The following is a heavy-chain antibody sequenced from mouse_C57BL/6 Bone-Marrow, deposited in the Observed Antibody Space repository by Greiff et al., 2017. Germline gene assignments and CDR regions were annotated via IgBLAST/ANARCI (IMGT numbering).Heavy chain of an antibody. CDR2: IWWDDDK. J-gene: IGHJ2*01. CDR1: GFSLSTFGMG. Sequence: QVTLKVSGPGILQPSQTLSLTCSFSGFSLSTFGMGVGWIRQPSGKGLEWLAHIWWDDDKYYNPALKSRLTISKATSKNQVFLKIANVDTADTATYYCARITPYSNYEGDCFDYWGQGTTLTVSS. V-gene: IGHV8-8*01. CDR3: ARITPYSNYEGDCFDY. D-gene: IGHD2-5*01.